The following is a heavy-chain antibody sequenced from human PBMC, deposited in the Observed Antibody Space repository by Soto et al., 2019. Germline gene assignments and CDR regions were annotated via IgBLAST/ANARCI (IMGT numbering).Heavy chain of an antibody. CDR3: AREGFSSYGMDV. D-gene: IGHD6-19*01. J-gene: IGHJ6*02. V-gene: IGHV3-48*03. Sequence: GGSLRLSCAASGFTFSSYEMNWVRQAPGKGLEWVSYISSGGSTIYYADSVKGRFTISRDNAKSSLYLQMNSLRAEDTAAYYCAREGFSSYGMDVWGQGTTVTVSS. CDR2: ISSGGSTI. CDR1: GFTFSSYE.